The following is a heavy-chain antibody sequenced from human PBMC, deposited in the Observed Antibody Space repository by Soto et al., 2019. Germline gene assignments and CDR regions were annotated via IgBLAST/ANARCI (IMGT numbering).Heavy chain of an antibody. D-gene: IGHD2-2*01. CDR2: TTGSGYTT. J-gene: IGHJ3*02. CDR1: GFTFSSYA. Sequence: EVQLLESGGDLVQPGGSLTLSCAASGFTFSSYAMSWVRQAPGKGLEWVSATTGSGYTTYYADSVKGRFTISRDNSKNTLYLQMNSLRAEDTALYYCAQAPRSSPDAFEIWGQGTMVDVSA. V-gene: IGHV3-23*01. CDR3: AQAPRSSPDAFEI.